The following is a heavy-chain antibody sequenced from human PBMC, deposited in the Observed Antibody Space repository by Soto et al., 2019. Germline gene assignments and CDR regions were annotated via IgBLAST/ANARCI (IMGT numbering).Heavy chain of an antibody. J-gene: IGHJ5*02. CDR3: TPDCHGGGGTCYSVGLWSGYR. CDR1: GFTLTYAW. Sequence: EVQLVESGGGLVKPGGCLRLSCAASGFTLTYAWMSWVRQAPGKGLEWVARIKTEADGGTTDYAAPVKGRFTISRDDSRNPVYLQMNSLKAEDTAVYYCTPDCHGGGGTCYSVGLWSGYRWGQGTLVTVSS. V-gene: IGHV3-15*01. D-gene: IGHD2-15*01. CDR2: IKTEADGGTT.